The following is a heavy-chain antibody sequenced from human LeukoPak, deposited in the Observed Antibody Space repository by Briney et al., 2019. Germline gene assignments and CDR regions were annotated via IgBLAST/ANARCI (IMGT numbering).Heavy chain of an antibody. Sequence: SETLSLTCAVYGGSFSGYYWSWIRQPPGKGLEWIGEINHSGSTNYNPSLKSRVTISVDTSKNQFSLKLSSVTAADTAVYYCARSVGGYYYYYMDVWGKGTTVTVSS. CDR1: GGSFSGYY. CDR3: ARSVGGYYYYYMDV. V-gene: IGHV4-34*01. J-gene: IGHJ6*03. CDR2: INHSGST. D-gene: IGHD2-2*01.